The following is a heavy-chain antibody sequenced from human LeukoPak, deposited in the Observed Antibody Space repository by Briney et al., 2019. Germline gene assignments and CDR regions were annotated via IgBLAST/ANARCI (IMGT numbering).Heavy chain of an antibody. J-gene: IGHJ4*02. Sequence: GGSLRLSCAASGFTFSSYGMHWVRQAPGKGLEWVAFIRYDGSNKYYADSVKGRFTISRDNSKNTLYLQMNSLRAEDTAVYYCAKGFSMTTPHYFDYWGQGTLVTVSS. D-gene: IGHD4-11*01. CDR3: AKGFSMTTPHYFDY. CDR1: GFTFSSYG. V-gene: IGHV3-30*02. CDR2: IRYDGSNK.